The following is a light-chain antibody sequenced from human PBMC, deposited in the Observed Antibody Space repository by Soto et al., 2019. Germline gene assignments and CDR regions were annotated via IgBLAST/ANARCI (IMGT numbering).Light chain of an antibody. CDR2: EVS. Sequence: QSALTQPPSASGSPGQSVTISCTGTGSDVGGYNYVSWYQQRPGKAPKLMIYEVSKRPSGVPDRFSGSKSANTASLTISGLQAEDEADYYCTSYTSSSSAVFGGGTKLTVL. CDR1: GSDVGGYNY. J-gene: IGLJ3*02. V-gene: IGLV2-8*01. CDR3: TSYTSSSSAV.